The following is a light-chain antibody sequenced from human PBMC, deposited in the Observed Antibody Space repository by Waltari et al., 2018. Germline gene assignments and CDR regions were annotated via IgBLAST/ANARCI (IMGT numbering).Light chain of an antibody. CDR1: SSYVCGYNS. V-gene: IGLV2-14*03. Sequence: HSALTQPASVSGSPGPSITISCPGTSSYVCGYNSVSWYQQHPGKAPKIMIFDVSNRPSGVSDRFSGSKSGNTASLTISGLQAEDEADYYCSSYISSDTLELFGGGTSLTVL. J-gene: IGLJ2*01. CDR2: DVS. CDR3: SSYISSDTLEL.